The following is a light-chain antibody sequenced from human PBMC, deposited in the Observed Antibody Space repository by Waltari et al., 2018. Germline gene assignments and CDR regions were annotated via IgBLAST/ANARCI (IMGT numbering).Light chain of an antibody. CDR2: KND. V-gene: IGLV1-47*01. CDR3: AAWDDRLYTVM. CDR1: ATNIGVNF. Sequence: QSVLTQPPSASGTPGQRVTISCSGGATNIGVNFVYWYRQLPGTAPKLLLYKNDQRPSGVPVRISGSKSGTSASLVISGLRSEDEADYYCAAWDDRLYTVMFGGGTKLTVL. J-gene: IGLJ3*02.